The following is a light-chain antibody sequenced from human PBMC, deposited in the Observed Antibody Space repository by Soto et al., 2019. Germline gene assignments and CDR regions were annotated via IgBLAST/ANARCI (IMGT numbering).Light chain of an antibody. Sequence: SYELTQPPSVSVAPGQTAKITCGGNYIGTKSVHWYQQKPGQDPALVVYDDSVRPSGIPERFSGSNSGNTATLTISRVEAGDEADYYCQVWDNISDHVVFGGGTKLTVL. CDR1: YIGTKS. V-gene: IGLV3-21*02. CDR2: DDS. CDR3: QVWDNISDHVV. J-gene: IGLJ2*01.